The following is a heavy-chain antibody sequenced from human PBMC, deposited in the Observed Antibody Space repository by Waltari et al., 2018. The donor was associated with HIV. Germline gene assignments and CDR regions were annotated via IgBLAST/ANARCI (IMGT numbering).Heavy chain of an antibody. J-gene: IGHJ5*02. V-gene: IGHV4-4*07. Sequence: QVQLQESGPGLVRPSEPLSLPCTVSGGSFTSSYWTWVRQAAVKGLEWIGRIYYTGNTNYNPSLKSRVTMSVDTYNNQFSLRLSSVTAADTAVYYCVRNLWFGEIRWVDPWGQGTLVTVSS. CDR2: IYYTGNT. D-gene: IGHD3-10*01. CDR1: GGSFTSSY. CDR3: VRNLWFGEIRWVDP.